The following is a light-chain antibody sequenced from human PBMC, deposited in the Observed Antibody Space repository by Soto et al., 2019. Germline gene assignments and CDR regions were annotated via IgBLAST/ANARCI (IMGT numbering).Light chain of an antibody. V-gene: IGKV3-20*01. CDR1: QSVNNNY. Sequence: EILLTQSLGTLSLSPGERSTISRMESQSVNNNYLAWHQQKPGQDPRILIYGVSKRATGIQDRFSGSGSGTDFTLTISRLEPEDFAVYYRQQYGSSGTLGHWTKLDIK. J-gene: IGKJ1*01. CDR2: GVS. CDR3: QQYGSSGT.